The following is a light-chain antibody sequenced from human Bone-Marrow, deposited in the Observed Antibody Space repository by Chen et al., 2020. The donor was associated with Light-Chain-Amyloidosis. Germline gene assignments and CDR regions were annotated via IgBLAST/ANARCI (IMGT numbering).Light chain of an antibody. CDR3: GSHTRSVSLV. CDR2: EVN. CDR1: SSDIGAYNF. V-gene: IGLV2-14*01. Sequence: ALTKPASVSWSPGQSITISGTGTSSDIGAYNFVSWYQHHPGKAPKLIMYEVNNRPSEVSARVFGSKTGNTASLTLFGLPAEDDADYYCGSHTRSVSLVFGGGPKVPVL. J-gene: IGLJ6*01.